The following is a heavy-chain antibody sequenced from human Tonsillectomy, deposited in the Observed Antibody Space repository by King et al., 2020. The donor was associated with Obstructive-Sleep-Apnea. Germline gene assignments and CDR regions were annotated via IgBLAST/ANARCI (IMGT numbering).Heavy chain of an antibody. CDR2: INNDGSGT. D-gene: IGHD3-10*01. Sequence: VQLVESGGGLVQPGGSLRLSCLASGFTFSDYWMHWVRHAPGKELVWVSRINNDGSGTTYSDSVKGRFTISRDDAKNTLYLQMNSLRVEDTAVYYCARGVGSGSYFGYWGQGTLVTVSS. CDR1: GFTFSDYW. CDR3: ARGVGSGSYFGY. V-gene: IGHV3-74*01. J-gene: IGHJ4*02.